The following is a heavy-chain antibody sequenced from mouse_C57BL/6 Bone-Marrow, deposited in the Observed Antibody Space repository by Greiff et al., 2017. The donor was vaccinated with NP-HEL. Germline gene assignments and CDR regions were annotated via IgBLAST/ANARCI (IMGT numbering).Heavy chain of an antibody. CDR3: ARYYYGSGYFDY. J-gene: IGHJ2*01. Sequence: VQLQQPGAELVKPGASVKLSCKASGYTFTNYWMHWVKQRPGRGLEWIGRIDTNSGGTKYNEKFKSKATLTVGKPSSTAYMQLRSLTSEASAVYYCARYYYGSGYFDYWGQGTTLTVSS. CDR1: GYTFTNYW. V-gene: IGHV1-72*01. CDR2: IDTNSGGT. D-gene: IGHD1-1*01.